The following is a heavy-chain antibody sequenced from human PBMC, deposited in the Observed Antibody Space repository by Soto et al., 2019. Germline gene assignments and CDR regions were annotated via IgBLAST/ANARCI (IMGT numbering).Heavy chain of an antibody. CDR1: GFTFRDYS. CDR3: ARRGVTAFDY. D-gene: IGHD3-10*01. V-gene: IGHV3-48*02. J-gene: IGHJ4*01. Sequence: GGSLRLSCAASGFTFRDYSMDWIRQAPGKGLEWVSYISSVSYSATHYADSVRGRFTISRDNAKNSLYLQMNNLRDEDTAIYYCARRGVTAFDYWGHGTLVTVSS. CDR2: ISSVSYSAT.